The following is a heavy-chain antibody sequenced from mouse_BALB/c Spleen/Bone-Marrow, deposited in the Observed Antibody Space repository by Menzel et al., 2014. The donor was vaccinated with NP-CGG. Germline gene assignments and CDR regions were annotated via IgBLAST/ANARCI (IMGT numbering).Heavy chain of an antibody. V-gene: IGHV2-2*02. CDR3: ARNGDAWFAY. D-gene: IGHD3-3*01. J-gene: IGHJ3*01. CDR1: GFSLTSYG. Sequence: VKLMESGPGLVQPSQSLSITCTVSGFSLTSYGVHWVRQSPGKGLDWLGVIWSGGSTDYNAAFISRLSIIKDNSKSQVFFKMNSLQANDTAIYCCARNGDAWFAYWGQGTLVTVSA. CDR2: IWSGGST.